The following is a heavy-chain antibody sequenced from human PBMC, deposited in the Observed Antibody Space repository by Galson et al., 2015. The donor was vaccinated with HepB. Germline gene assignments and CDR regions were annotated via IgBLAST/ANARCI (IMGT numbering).Heavy chain of an antibody. CDR3: ARDLAIVGAPRAAFDI. J-gene: IGHJ3*02. CDR1: GGSISSYY. CDR2: IYTSGST. D-gene: IGHD1-26*01. Sequence: ETLSLTCTVSGGSISSYYWSWIRQPAGKGLEWIGRIYTSGSTNYNPSLKSRVTMSVDTSKNQFSLKLSSVTAADTAVYYCARDLAIVGAPRAAFDIWGQGTMVTVSS. V-gene: IGHV4-4*07.